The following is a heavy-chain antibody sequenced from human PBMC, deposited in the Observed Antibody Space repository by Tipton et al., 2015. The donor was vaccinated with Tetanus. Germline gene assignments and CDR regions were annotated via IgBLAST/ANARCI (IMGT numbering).Heavy chain of an antibody. D-gene: IGHD5/OR15-5a*01. CDR3: ARLREIVSRSGWDFDY. CDR2: VSYSGRT. V-gene: IGHV4-39*02. CDR1: GGSLRSSDYY. Sequence: TLSLTCIVSGGSLRSSDYYGAWVRQSPVKGLEWIGSVSYSGRTYYNPSLKSRVTMSVDTSKKDFSVRLTSVTAADTAVYYCARLREIVSRSGWDFDYWGQGILVTVSS. J-gene: IGHJ4*02.